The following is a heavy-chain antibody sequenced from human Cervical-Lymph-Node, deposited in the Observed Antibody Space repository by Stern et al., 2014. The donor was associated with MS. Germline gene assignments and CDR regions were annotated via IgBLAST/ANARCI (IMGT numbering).Heavy chain of an antibody. D-gene: IGHD3-10*01. Sequence: EMQLVESGGGLVQPGESLILSCAASGFTFRTSWMHWVRQAPGKGPVWVSRITADGTGTFYADSFKGRFTISRDNARNTVYLHVNSLRADDTAVYYCTRDRGGDDAFDLWGQGTMVTVSS. J-gene: IGHJ3*01. V-gene: IGHV3-74*01. CDR3: TRDRGGDDAFDL. CDR2: ITADGTGT. CDR1: GFTFRTSW.